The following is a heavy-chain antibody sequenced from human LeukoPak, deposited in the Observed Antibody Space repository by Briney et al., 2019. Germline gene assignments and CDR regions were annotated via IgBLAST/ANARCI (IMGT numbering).Heavy chain of an antibody. CDR1: GGSISSSSYY. CDR3: ATYYYGSGSSRFDP. Sequence: SETLSLTCTVSGGSISSSSYYWGWIRQPPGKGLEWIGSIYYSGSTYYNPSLKSRVTISVDTSKNQFSLKLSSVTAADTAVYYCATYYYGSGSSRFDPWGQGTLVTVSS. CDR2: IYYSGST. D-gene: IGHD3-10*01. V-gene: IGHV4-39*07. J-gene: IGHJ5*02.